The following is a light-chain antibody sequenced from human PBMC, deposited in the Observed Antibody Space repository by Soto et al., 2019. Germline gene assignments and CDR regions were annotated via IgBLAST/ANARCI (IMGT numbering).Light chain of an antibody. CDR2: EVS. V-gene: IGLV2-14*01. CDR1: SGDVGGYNY. J-gene: IGLJ1*01. CDR3: SSYTSTSTPCV. Sequence: QSVLTQPASVSGSPGQPITIACTGSSGDVGGYNYVSWYQLHPGKAPKLIIYEVSHRPSGASNHFSGYKSGNTASLTISGLQAEDEADYYCSSYTSTSTPCVFGTGTKVTVL.